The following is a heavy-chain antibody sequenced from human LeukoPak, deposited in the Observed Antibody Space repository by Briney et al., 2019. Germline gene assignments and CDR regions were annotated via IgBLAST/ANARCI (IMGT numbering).Heavy chain of an antibody. CDR1: GGTFSSYA. CDR2: INPNSGGT. D-gene: IGHD2-2*02. CDR3: ASNQCSTSCYMDY. J-gene: IGHJ4*02. V-gene: IGHV1-2*02. Sequence: ASVKVSCKASGGTFSSYAISWVRQAPGQGLEWMGGINPNSGGTNYAQKFQGRVTMTRDTSISTAYMELSRLRSDDTAVYYCASNQCSTSCYMDYWGQGTLVTVSS.